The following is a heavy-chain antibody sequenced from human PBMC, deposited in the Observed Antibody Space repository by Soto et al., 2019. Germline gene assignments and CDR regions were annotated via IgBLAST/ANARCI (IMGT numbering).Heavy chain of an antibody. V-gene: IGHV3-48*01. J-gene: IGHJ5*02. D-gene: IGHD3-10*01. Sequence: PGGSLRLSCAASGFSFSSYSMKWVRQAPGKGLEWLAYISESSGTIYYADSVKGRFTISRDNVKNSLYLQMNSLRAEDTAVYYCARVGSYGSGSRNWFDPWGQGTLVTVSS. CDR1: GFSFSSYS. CDR2: ISESSGTI. CDR3: ARVGSYGSGSRNWFDP.